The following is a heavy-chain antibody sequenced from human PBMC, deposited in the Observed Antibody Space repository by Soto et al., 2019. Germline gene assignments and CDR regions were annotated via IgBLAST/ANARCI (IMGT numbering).Heavy chain of an antibody. CDR1: GFTFSSYA. CDR3: ARDLDKDFIVVVTAIDYYYGMDV. Sequence: GGSLRLSCAASGFTFSSYAMHWVRQAPGKGLEWVAVISYDGSNKYYADSVKGRFTISRDNSKNTLYLQMNSLRAEDTAVYYCARDLDKDFIVVVTAIDYYYGMDVWGQGTTVTVSS. J-gene: IGHJ6*02. V-gene: IGHV3-30-3*01. CDR2: ISYDGSNK. D-gene: IGHD2-21*02.